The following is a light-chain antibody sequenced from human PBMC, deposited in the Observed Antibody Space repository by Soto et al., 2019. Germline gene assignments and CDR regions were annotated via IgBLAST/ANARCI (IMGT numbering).Light chain of an antibody. CDR2: GNS. V-gene: IGLV1-40*01. Sequence: QPVLTQPPSVSGAPGQRVTISCTGSSSNIGAGYDVHWYQQLPGTAPKLLISGNSNRPSGVPDRFSGSKSGTSASLAITGLQADDEADYYCQSYDSSLSGWMFGGGTKLTVL. CDR3: QSYDSSLSGWM. CDR1: SSNIGAGYD. J-gene: IGLJ3*02.